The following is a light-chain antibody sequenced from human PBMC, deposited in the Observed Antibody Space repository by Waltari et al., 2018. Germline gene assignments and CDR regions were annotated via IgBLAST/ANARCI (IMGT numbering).Light chain of an antibody. V-gene: IGKV1-39*01. J-gene: IGKJ4*01. CDR1: RDISAI. CDR3: QQSYSTPIT. Sequence: DIQMTQSPSSLSASIGDRVSITCRASRDISAILNWYQQKSGKAPKLLIYSASSLQSGVPRRFSGSGSGTQFTLTISGLQAEDFAPYYCQQSYSTPITFGGGTKVEI. CDR2: SAS.